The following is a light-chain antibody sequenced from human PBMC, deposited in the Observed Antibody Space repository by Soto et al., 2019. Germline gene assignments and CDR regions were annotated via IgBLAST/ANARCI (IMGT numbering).Light chain of an antibody. V-gene: IGKV1-5*01. CDR2: DAS. Sequence: DIQMTQSPTTLSASVGDRITITCRASQSISSWLAWYQQKPGKAPKLLIYDASSLESGVPSRFSGSGSGTEFTLTISRLQPDDFATYYCQKYNSYLWTFGQGTKVDIK. J-gene: IGKJ1*01. CDR3: QKYNSYLWT. CDR1: QSISSW.